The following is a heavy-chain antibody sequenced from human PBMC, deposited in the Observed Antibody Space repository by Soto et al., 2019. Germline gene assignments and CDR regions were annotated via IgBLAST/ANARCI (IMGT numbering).Heavy chain of an antibody. J-gene: IGHJ6*02. V-gene: IGHV1-2*04. CDR3: ATSRGLLSPDIVVVPAINYYGTDV. D-gene: IGHD2-2*01. CDR1: GYTFTGDY. CDR2: INPNSGGT. Sequence: ASVKVSGKASGYTFTGDYMHWVRQAPGQGLEWIGWINPNSGGTNYAQKFQGWVTMTRDTSISTAYMELSRLRSDDTAVYYCATSRGLLSPDIVVVPAINYYGTDVWGQGTTVTLSS.